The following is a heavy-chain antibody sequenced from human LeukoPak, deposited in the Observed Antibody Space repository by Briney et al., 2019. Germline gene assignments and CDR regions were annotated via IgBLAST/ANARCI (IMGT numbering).Heavy chain of an antibody. CDR3: GRDPRLGIRGYTYGYIEY. CDR2: INTNTGNP. D-gene: IGHD5-18*01. CDR1: GYTFSSYT. Sequence: ASVKVSCKTSGYTFSSYTITWVRQAPGQGLQWMGWINTNTGNPTYAQGFTGRYVFSLDTYVSTAYLQISGLTADDTAVYFCGRDPRLGIRGYTYGYIEYWGQGTLVTVSS. V-gene: IGHV7-4-1*02. J-gene: IGHJ4*02.